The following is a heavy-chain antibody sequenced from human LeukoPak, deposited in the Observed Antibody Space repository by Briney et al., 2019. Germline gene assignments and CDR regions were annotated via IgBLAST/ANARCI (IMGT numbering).Heavy chain of an antibody. Sequence: GGSLRLSCAASGFTVSGNYMGWVRQAPGKGLEWVSIIYSGGSTYYADSVKGRFTISRDNSKNTLYLQMNSLRAEDTAVYYCARGVTARGFYYYMDVWGKGTTVTISS. J-gene: IGHJ6*03. CDR3: ARGVTARGFYYYMDV. V-gene: IGHV3-66*01. CDR2: IYSGGST. CDR1: GFTVSGNY. D-gene: IGHD2-21*02.